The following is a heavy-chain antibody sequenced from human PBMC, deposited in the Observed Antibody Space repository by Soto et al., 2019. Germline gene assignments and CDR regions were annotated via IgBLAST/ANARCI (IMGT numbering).Heavy chain of an antibody. CDR1: GFTFSRYA. CDR2: ISGSGGGT. Sequence: PGGSLRLSCAASGFTFSRYAMSWVRQAPGKGLEWVSAISGSGGGTYYADSVKGRFTISRDNSKNTLYLQMNSLRAEDTAVYYCAKEPTYYYDSSGYFDYWGQGTLVTVSS. V-gene: IGHV3-23*01. CDR3: AKEPTYYYDSSGYFDY. D-gene: IGHD3-22*01. J-gene: IGHJ4*02.